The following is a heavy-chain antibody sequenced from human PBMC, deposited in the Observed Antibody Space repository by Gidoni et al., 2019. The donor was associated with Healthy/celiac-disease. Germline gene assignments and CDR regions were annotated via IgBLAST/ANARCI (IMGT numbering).Heavy chain of an antibody. Sequence: EVQLVESGGVLVQPGGSLSLSCAASGFTFSSYAMSWVRQAPGQGLEWVSAISGSGGSTYYADSVKGRFTISRDNSKNTLYLKMNSLRAEDTAVYYCVVAAAGFDYWGQGTLVTVSS. V-gene: IGHV3-23*04. CDR3: VVAAAGFDY. J-gene: IGHJ4*02. CDR2: ISGSGGST. CDR1: GFTFSSYA. D-gene: IGHD6-13*01.